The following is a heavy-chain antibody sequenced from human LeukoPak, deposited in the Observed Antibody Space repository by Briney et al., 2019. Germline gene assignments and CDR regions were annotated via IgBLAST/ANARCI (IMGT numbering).Heavy chain of an antibody. CDR3: AKDIRYCSGGSCYAPGFDY. CDR1: GFTFDDYA. J-gene: IGHJ4*02. D-gene: IGHD2-15*01. Sequence: GGSPRLSCAASGFTFDDYAMHWVRQAPGKGLEWVSGISWNSGSIGYADSVKGRFTISRDNAKNSLYLQMNSLRAEDTALYYCAKDIRYCSGGSCYAPGFDYWGQGTLVTVSS. CDR2: ISWNSGSI. V-gene: IGHV3-9*01.